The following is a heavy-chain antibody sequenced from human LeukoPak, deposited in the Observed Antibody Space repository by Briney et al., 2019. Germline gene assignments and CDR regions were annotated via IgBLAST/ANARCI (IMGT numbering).Heavy chain of an antibody. J-gene: IGHJ6*02. V-gene: IGHV3-48*02. D-gene: IGHD5-18*01. Sequence: GGSLRLSCAASGFTFSSYSMNWVRHAPGKGLEWVSYISSSSSTIYYADSVKGRFTISRDNAKNSLYLQMNSLRDEDRGVYYCARMCRIQVCSEGMDVWGQGTTVTVSS. CDR1: GFTFSSYS. CDR3: ARMCRIQVCSEGMDV. CDR2: ISSSSSTI.